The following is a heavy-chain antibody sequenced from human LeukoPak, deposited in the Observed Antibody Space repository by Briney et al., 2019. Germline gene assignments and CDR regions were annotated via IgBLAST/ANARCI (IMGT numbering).Heavy chain of an antibody. V-gene: IGHV3-15*01. CDR2: IKSKTDGGTT. CDR1: GFNFSSYS. D-gene: IGHD6-13*01. Sequence: GGSLRLSCAASGFNFSSYSMNWVRQAPGKGLEWVGRIKSKTDGGTTDYAAPVKGRFTISRDDSKNTLYLQMNSLKTEDTAVYYCTTRWGYSSSYFDYWGQGTLVTVSS. CDR3: TTRWGYSSSYFDY. J-gene: IGHJ4*02.